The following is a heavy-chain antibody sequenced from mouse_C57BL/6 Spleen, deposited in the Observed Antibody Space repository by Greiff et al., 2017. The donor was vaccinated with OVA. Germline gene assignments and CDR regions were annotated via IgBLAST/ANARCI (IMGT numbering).Heavy chain of an antibody. CDR3: ASLANFYFDD. J-gene: IGHJ2*01. D-gene: IGHD1-1*01. CDR1: GYTFTSYW. CDR2: IDPSDSYT. V-gene: IGHV1-50*01. Sequence: QVQLQQPGAELVKPGASVKLSCKASGYTFTSYWMQWVKQRPGQGLEWIGEIDPSDSYTNYNPKFKGKATLTVDASSSTAYMQLSRLTSEDSAVYYCASLANFYFDDWGKGTTLTVSS.